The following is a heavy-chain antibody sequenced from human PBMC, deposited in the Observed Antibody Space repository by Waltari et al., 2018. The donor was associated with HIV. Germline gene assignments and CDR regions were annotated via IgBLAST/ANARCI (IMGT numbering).Heavy chain of an antibody. J-gene: IGHJ5*02. V-gene: IGHV4-61*02. CDR2: IYISGST. D-gene: IGHD2-2*01. CDR3: ARGVPAATDWFDP. Sequence: QVQLQESGPGLVKPSQTLSLTCTVSGGSISSGSYYWIWIRQPAGKGLEWIGRIYISGSTNYNPALKSRVTISVDTSKNHFSLKLSSVTAADTAVYYCARGVPAATDWFDPWGQGTLVTVSS. CDR1: GGSISSGSYY.